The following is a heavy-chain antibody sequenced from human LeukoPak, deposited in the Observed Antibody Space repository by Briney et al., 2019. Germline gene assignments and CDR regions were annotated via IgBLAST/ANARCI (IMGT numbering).Heavy chain of an antibody. CDR1: GYTFTDHY. Sequence: ASVKVSCKASGYTFTDHYIHWVRQAPGQGPEWMGQFHSNSEGEKYAQKFQGRITVLRDTSINTIYMELTSLTSDDTAVYYCAREPYSTSSDRHGRTFDYWGQGTLVTISS. CDR3: AREPYSTSSDRHGRTFDY. J-gene: IGHJ4*02. D-gene: IGHD6-6*01. V-gene: IGHV1-2*06. CDR2: FHSNSEGE.